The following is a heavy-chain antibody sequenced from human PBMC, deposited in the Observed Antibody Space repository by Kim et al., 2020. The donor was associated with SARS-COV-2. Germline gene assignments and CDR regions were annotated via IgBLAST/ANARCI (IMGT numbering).Heavy chain of an antibody. CDR3: ARGRYIGAYFYGMDV. D-gene: IGHD2-15*01. Sequence: SETLSLTCVDSGASFSGYYWTWIRQPPGRGLEWIGEINHSGITNYNPSLKSRVTISADMSKKWFSLRVSDVTVADTDLYFCARGRYIGAYFYGMDVWGQGTTVTVSS. CDR2: INHSGIT. V-gene: IGHV4-34*01. J-gene: IGHJ6*02. CDR1: GASFSGYY.